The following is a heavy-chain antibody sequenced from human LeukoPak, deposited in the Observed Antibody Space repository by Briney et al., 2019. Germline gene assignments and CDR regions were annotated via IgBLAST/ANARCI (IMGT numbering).Heavy chain of an antibody. CDR1: GGTFSSYA. CDR3: ARELMDTAMVTGFGY. D-gene: IGHD5-18*01. CDR2: IIPIFGVA. V-gene: IGHV1-69*04. J-gene: IGHJ4*02. Sequence: SVKVSCKASGGTFSSYAISWVRQAPGQGLEWMGRIIPIFGVANYAQKFQGRVTITADKSTSTAYMELSSLRSEDTAVYYCARELMDTAMVTGFGYWGQGTLVTVSS.